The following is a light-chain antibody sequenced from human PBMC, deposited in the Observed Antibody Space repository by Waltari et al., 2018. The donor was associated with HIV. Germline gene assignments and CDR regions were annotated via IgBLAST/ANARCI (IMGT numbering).Light chain of an antibody. V-gene: IGLV2-8*01. Sequence: QSALTQPPSASGSPGQSVTISCTGTSSDVGGSNYVSWYQQHPGKAPKLMIYEVSTRPAGVPDRFSGSKSGNTASLTASGLQAEDEADYYCSSYAGSNNVVFGGGTKLTVL. CDR3: SSYAGSNNVV. CDR2: EVS. J-gene: IGLJ2*01. CDR1: SSDVGGSNY.